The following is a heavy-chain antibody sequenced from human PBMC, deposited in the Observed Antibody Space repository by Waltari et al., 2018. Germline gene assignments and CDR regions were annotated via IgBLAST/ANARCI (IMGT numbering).Heavy chain of an antibody. J-gene: IGHJ6*02. CDR1: GGSISSSNW. D-gene: IGHD2-15*01. CDR2: IYHSGST. Sequence: QVQLQESGPGLVKPSGTLSLTCAVSGGSISSSNWWSWVRQPPGQGLEWIGEIYHSGSTNYNPSLKSRVTISVDKSKNQFSLKLSSVTAADTAVYYCARVGCSGGSCSPYYYYGMDVWGQGTTVTVSS. V-gene: IGHV4-4*02. CDR3: ARVGCSGGSCSPYYYYGMDV.